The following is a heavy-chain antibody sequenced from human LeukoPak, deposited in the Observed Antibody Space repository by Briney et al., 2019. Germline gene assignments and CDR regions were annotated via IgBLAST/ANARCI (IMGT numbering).Heavy chain of an antibody. CDR1: GYTFTSYY. Sequence: GASVKVSCKASGYTFTSYYMHWVRQAPGQGLEWMGIINPSGGSTSYAQNFQGRVTITRDMSTSTVYMELSSLSSEDTDVYYCARALSAAAGTRFDYWGQGTLVTVSS. CDR2: INPSGGST. V-gene: IGHV1-46*01. J-gene: IGHJ4*02. D-gene: IGHD6-13*01. CDR3: ARALSAAAGTRFDY.